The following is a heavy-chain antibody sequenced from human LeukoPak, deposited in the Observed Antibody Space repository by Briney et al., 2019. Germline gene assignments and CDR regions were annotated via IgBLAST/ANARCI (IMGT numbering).Heavy chain of an antibody. CDR3: AKVVGGNSPESSY. D-gene: IGHD4-23*01. CDR2: ISDSGDNR. CDR1: GFTFSSYA. J-gene: IGHJ4*02. V-gene: IGHV3-23*01. Sequence: GGSLRLSCAASGFTFSSYAMSWVRQAPGKGLEWASSISDSGDNRYYTDSVKGRFTISRDNSKNTLYLQMNSLRADDTAVYYCAKVVGGNSPESSYWGQGILVTVSS.